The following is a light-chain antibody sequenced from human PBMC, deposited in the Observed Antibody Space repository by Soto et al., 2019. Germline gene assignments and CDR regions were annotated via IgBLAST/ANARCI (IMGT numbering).Light chain of an antibody. Sequence: EIVLTQSPATLSLSPGERATLSCRASQSVSTYLAWYQQKPDQAPRLLIFDASNRATGVPDKFSGSGSGTDLTLTICILEPEGCAVYYCQQRSSWPTFGQGTKLEIK. CDR2: DAS. CDR3: QQRSSWPT. CDR1: QSVSTY. J-gene: IGKJ2*01. V-gene: IGKV3-11*01.